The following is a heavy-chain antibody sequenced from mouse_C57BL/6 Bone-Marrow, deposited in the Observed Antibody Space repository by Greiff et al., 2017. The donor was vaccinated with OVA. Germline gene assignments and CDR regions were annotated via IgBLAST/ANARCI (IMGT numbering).Heavy chain of an antibody. V-gene: IGHV1-82*01. Sequence: QVQLKESGPELVKPGASVKISCKASGYAFSSSWMNWVKQRPGKGLEWIGRIYPGDGDTNFNGKFKGKATLTADKSSSTAYMQLSSLTSEDSAVYFCARGEGGYYLAYWGQGTLVTVSA. D-gene: IGHD2-3*01. CDR1: GYAFSSSW. CDR2: IYPGDGDT. J-gene: IGHJ3*01. CDR3: ARGEGGYYLAY.